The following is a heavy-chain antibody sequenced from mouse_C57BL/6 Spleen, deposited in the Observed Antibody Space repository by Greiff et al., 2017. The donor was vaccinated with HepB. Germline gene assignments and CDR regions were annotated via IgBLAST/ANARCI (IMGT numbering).Heavy chain of an antibody. J-gene: IGHJ2*01. V-gene: IGHV1-69*01. D-gene: IGHD3-2*02. CDR1: GYTFTSYW. Sequence: VQLQQSGAELVMPGASVKLSCKASGYTFTSYWMHWVKQRPGQGLEWIGEIDPSDSYTNYNQKFKGKSTLTVDKSSSTAYMQLSSLTSEDSAVYYCARRQLRPPYYFDYWGQGTTLTVSS. CDR2: IDPSDSYT. CDR3: ARRQLRPPYYFDY.